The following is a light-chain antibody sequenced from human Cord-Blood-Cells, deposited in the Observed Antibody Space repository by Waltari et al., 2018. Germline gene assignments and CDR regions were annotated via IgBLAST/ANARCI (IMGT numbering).Light chain of an antibody. V-gene: IGLV3-1*01. Sequence: SYELTQPPSVSVSPGPTASIPRPGDKLGDKYDYWYQQNPAHSPVLVIYQDSKRPSGIPERFSGSNSGNTATLTISGTQAMDEADYYCQAWDSSTVVFGGGTKLTVL. J-gene: IGLJ2*01. CDR1: KLGDKY. CDR2: QDS. CDR3: QAWDSSTVV.